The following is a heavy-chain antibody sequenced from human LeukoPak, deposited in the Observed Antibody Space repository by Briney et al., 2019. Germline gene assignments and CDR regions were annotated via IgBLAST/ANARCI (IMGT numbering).Heavy chain of an antibody. J-gene: IGHJ4*02. CDR3: ARERQLERLAFGKEGSAFDY. V-gene: IGHV3-66*01. CDR1: RLTVSSYY. Sequence: GGSLKLSCAASRLTVSSYYMNWVRQAPGKGLEWVSIIYSGGSTDYADSVKGRFTISRDISKNTLYLQMNSLRAEDTAVYYCARERQLERLAFGKEGSAFDYWGRGTLVTVSS. CDR2: IYSGGST. D-gene: IGHD1-1*01.